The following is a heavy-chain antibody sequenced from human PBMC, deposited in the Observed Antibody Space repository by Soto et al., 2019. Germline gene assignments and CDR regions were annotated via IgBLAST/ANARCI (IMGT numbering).Heavy chain of an antibody. J-gene: IGHJ6*03. CDR3: ARESGGATATLDYYYFYMDV. CDR1: GDSFNDYY. D-gene: IGHD5-12*01. CDR2: INPNGGVT. V-gene: IGHV1-2*04. Sequence: QVQLVQSGAEVRKPGASVTVSCRSSGDSFNDYYIHWVGQAPGQGFEWMGWINPNGGVTKYAQKFEGWVSMTRDTSIRTVYMQLSRLRSDDTAVYYCARESGGATATLDYYYFYMDVWGTGTTVTVSS.